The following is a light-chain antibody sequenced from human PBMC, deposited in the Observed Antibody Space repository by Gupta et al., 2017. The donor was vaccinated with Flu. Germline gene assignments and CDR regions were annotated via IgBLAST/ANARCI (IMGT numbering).Light chain of an antibody. CDR1: QSVSSSY. J-gene: IGKJ1*01. CDR3: QQYGSSPWT. Sequence: EIVLTQSSGTPSLSPGERATLSCRASQSVSSSYLAWYQQKPGQAPRLLIYGASSRATGIPDRFSGSGSGTDFTLTISRLEPEDVAVYYCQQYGSSPWTFGQGTKVEIK. V-gene: IGKV3-20*01. CDR2: GAS.